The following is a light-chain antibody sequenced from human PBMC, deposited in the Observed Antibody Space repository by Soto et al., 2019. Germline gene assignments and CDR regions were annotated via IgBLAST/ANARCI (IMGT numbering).Light chain of an antibody. J-gene: IGKJ4*01. CDR1: QSVSSTY. Sequence: EIVLTQSPGTLSLSPGERATLSCRASQSVSSTYLAWYQQKLGQAPSLLIYGASRRATGIPDRFSGSGSGTDFTLTISRLEPEDFAVYYCQQYERSPTTFGGGTKVEIK. CDR3: QQYERSPTT. CDR2: GAS. V-gene: IGKV3-20*01.